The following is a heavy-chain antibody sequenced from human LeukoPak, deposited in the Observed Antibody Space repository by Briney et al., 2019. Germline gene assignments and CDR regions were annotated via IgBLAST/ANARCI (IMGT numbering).Heavy chain of an antibody. D-gene: IGHD1-26*01. CDR2: ISAYNGDT. Sequence: ASVKVSRKASVYTFTTYGFNWVRKAPGQGLEWMGWISAYNGDTQYAQKLQGRVTMTTDTSTRTAYLELRSLSSDDTAVYYCARGHSESSLSFFDFWGQGTLVTVSS. CDR1: VYTFTTYG. J-gene: IGHJ4*02. CDR3: ARGHSESSLSFFDF. V-gene: IGHV1-18*01.